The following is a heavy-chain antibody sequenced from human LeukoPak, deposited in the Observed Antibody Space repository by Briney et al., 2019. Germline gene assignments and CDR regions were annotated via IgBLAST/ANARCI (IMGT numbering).Heavy chain of an antibody. J-gene: IGHJ3*02. Sequence: SETLSLTCGVSGGSISSYYWSWIRQPPGKGLEWIGYIYYSGSTNYNPSLKSRVTISVDTSKNQFSLKLSSVTAADTAVYYCARDDWGSGNALDIWGQGTMVTVSS. CDR1: GGSISSYY. CDR2: IYYSGST. V-gene: IGHV4-59*01. CDR3: ARDDWGSGNALDI. D-gene: IGHD7-27*01.